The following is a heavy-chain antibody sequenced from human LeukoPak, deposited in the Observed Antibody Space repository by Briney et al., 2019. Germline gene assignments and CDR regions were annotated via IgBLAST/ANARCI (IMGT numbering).Heavy chain of an antibody. V-gene: IGHV4-38-2*01. CDR3: ATLDTAMAQGYGMDV. CDR1: GYFLSSGYH. D-gene: IGHD5-18*01. CDR2: IYHSGRT. J-gene: IGHJ6*02. Sequence: PPETLSLICSVSGYFLSSGYHWGWIRQPPGQGLEWIGSIYHSGRTYYNPSLKSRVTISVDTSKHQFSLNLSSVTAADTAGYYCATLDTAMAQGYGMDVWGQGTTVTVSS.